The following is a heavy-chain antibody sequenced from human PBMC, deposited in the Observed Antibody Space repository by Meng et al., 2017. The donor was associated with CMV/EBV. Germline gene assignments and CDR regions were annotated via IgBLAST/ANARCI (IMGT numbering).Heavy chain of an antibody. CDR1: GFTFSSYS. V-gene: IGHV3-21*01. J-gene: IGHJ6*02. CDR3: ARVKCSSTSCYIRDYYYGMDV. D-gene: IGHD2-2*02. CDR2: ISSSSSYI. Sequence: GGSLRLSCAASGFTFSSYSMNWVRQAPGKGLEWVSSISSSSSYIYYADSVKGRFTISRDNAKNSLYLQMNSLRAEGTAVYYCARVKCSSTSCYIRDYYYGMDVWGQGTTVTVSS.